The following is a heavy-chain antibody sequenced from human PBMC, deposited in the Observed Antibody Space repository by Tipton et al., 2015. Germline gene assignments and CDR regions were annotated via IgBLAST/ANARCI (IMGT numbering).Heavy chain of an antibody. CDR3: AKRGTVTTGVDY. CDR2: ISASGSGT. V-gene: IGHV3-23*01. CDR1: GFTFSSYA. D-gene: IGHD4-11*01. Sequence: GSLRLSCAASGFTFSSYAMSWVRQAPGKGLERVSAISASGSGTYYTDSLKGRFTISRDNSRNTLYLQMNSLRAEDTAVYYCAKRGTVTTGVDYWGQGTLVTVSS. J-gene: IGHJ4*02.